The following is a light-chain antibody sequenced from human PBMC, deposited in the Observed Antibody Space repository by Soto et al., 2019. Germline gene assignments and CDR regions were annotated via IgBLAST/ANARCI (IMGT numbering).Light chain of an antibody. V-gene: IGLV1-44*01. CDR2: NNN. CDR1: NSNIGSNA. J-gene: IGLJ1*01. Sequence: QSVLTQPPSASATPGQRVTISCSGSNSNIGSNAVNWYQQFAGTAPRLLIYNNNQRPSGVPDRFSGSKSGTSASLAISGLESEHEADYYCAAWDDSRSGPVFGTGTKVTVL. CDR3: AAWDDSRSGPV.